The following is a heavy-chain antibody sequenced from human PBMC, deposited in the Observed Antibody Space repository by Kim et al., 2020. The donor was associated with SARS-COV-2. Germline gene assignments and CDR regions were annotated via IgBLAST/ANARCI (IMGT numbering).Heavy chain of an antibody. CDR2: IYYSGST. D-gene: IGHD3-3*01. Sequence: SETLSLTCTVSGGSISSGGYYWSWIRQHPGKGLEWIGYIYYSGSTYYNPSLKSRVTISVDTSKNQFSLKLSSVTAADTAVYYCAREGTIFGVVIDHFDYWGQGTLVTVSS. J-gene: IGHJ4*02. V-gene: IGHV4-31*03. CDR3: AREGTIFGVVIDHFDY. CDR1: GGSISSGGYY.